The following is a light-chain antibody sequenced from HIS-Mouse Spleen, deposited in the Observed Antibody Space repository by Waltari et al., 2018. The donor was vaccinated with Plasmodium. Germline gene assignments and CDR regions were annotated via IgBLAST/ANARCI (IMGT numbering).Light chain of an antibody. V-gene: IGKV3-15*01. CDR3: QQYNNWSFT. CDR2: GAS. J-gene: IGKJ3*01. CDR1: QSVSSN. Sequence: EIVITQSPATLSASPGERATFPCRASQSVSSNLAWYQQKPGQAPRLLIYGASTRATGIPARFSGSGSGTEFTLTISSLQSEDFAVYYCQQYNNWSFTFGPGTKVDIK.